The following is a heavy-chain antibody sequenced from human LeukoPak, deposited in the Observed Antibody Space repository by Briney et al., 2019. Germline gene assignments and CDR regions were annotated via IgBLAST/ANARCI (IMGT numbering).Heavy chain of an antibody. D-gene: IGHD3-22*01. V-gene: IGHV2-70*11. CDR3: ARIRYYYDSSGYYSDI. CDR1: GFSLSTRGMC. J-gene: IGHJ3*02. CDR2: IDWDDDK. Sequence: SGPTLVNPTQTLTLTCTFSGFSLSTRGMCVSWIRQPPGKALEWLARIDWDDDKYYSTSLKTRLTISKDTSKNQVVLRMTSMDPVDTATYYCARIRYYYDSSGYYSDIWGQGTMVTVSS.